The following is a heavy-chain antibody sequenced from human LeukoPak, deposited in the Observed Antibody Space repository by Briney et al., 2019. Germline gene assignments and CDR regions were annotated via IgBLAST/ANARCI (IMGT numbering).Heavy chain of an antibody. CDR2: ISKSGTYI. CDR1: GFTFGDYT. V-gene: IGHV3-21*04. Sequence: GGSLRLSCAASGFTFGDYTMNWVRQAPGKGLEWVSAISKSGTYIYADSVKGRFTVSRDNAKNSLFLQMNSLRAEDTAVYYCARVYTTTGKITDVWGQGTTVTVSS. J-gene: IGHJ6*02. CDR3: ARVYTTTGKITDV. D-gene: IGHD1-14*01.